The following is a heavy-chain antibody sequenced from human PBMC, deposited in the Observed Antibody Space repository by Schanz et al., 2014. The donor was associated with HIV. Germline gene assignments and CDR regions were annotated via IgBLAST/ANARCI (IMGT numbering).Heavy chain of an antibody. V-gene: IGHV1-18*01. Sequence: QVHLVQSGAEVKKPGASVKVSCKASGYTFISYGITWVRQAPGQGLEWMGWISAYNGNTNYAQKVQDRVTMTTDTSTSTVYMDLKSLRSDDTAVYYCARGAAEMATMTPWRYWGQGTLVTVSS. CDR1: GYTFISYG. D-gene: IGHD5-12*01. CDR2: ISAYNGNT. J-gene: IGHJ4*02. CDR3: ARGAAEMATMTPWRY.